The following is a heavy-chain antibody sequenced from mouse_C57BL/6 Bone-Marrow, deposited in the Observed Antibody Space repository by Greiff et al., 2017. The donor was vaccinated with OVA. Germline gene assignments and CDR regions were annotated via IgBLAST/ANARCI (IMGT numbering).Heavy chain of an antibody. J-gene: IGHJ4*01. Sequence: EVQLVESGGGLVQPGGSLKLSCAASGFTFSDYYMYWVRQTPEKRLEWVAYISNGGGSTYYPDTVKGRFTISRDNAKNTLYLQMSRLKSEDTAMYYCARRGGLRRNYYAMDYWGQGTSVTVSS. CDR2: ISNGGGST. CDR1: GFTFSDYY. D-gene: IGHD2-4*01. CDR3: ARRGGLRRNYYAMDY. V-gene: IGHV5-12*01.